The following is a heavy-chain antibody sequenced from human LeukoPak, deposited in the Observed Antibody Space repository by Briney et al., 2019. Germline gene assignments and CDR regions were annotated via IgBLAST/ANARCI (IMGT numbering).Heavy chain of an antibody. D-gene: IGHD5-18*01. V-gene: IGHV5-51*01. J-gene: IGHJ4*02. Sequence: PGESLKISCKGSGYSFTSYWIGWVRQMPGKGLEWMGIIYPGDSDTRYSPSFQGQVTISADKSISTAYLQWSSLKASDTAMYYCARPVLNTAMEYYFDYWGQGTLVTVSS. CDR1: GYSFTSYW. CDR3: ARPVLNTAMEYYFDY. CDR2: IYPGDSDT.